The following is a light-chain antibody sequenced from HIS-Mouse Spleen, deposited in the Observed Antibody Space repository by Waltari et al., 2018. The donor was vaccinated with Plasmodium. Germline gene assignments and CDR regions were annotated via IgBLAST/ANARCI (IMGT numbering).Light chain of an antibody. J-gene: IGLJ3*02. CDR3: GTWDSSLSAGV. CDR1: SSNIGNTY. Sequence: SVLTQPPSVSAAPGQKVTISCSGSSSNIGNTYVPWYQQLPGTAPKLLIYDNNKRPSGIPDRFSGSKSGTSATLGITGLQTGDEADYYCGTWDSSLSAGVFGGGTKLTVL. V-gene: IGLV1-51*01. CDR2: DNN.